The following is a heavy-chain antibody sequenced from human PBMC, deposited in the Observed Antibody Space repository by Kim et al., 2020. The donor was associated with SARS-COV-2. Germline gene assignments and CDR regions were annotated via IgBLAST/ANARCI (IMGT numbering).Heavy chain of an antibody. CDR2: IYYSGST. CDR1: GGSISSSSYY. V-gene: IGHV4-39*07. D-gene: IGHD6-6*01. Sequence: SETLSLTCTVSGGSISSSSYYWGWIRQPPGKGLEWIGSIYYSGSTYYNPSLKSRVTISVDTSKNQFSLKLSSVTAADTAVYYCARDAGGRGEQLDWFDPWGQGTLVTVSS. CDR3: ARDAGGRGEQLDWFDP. J-gene: IGHJ5*02.